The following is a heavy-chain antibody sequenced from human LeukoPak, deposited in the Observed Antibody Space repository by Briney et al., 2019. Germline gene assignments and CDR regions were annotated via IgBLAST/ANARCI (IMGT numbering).Heavy chain of an antibody. CDR1: GYTFTSYY. J-gene: IGHJ4*02. CDR3: AREPSYGSGSGGFDY. Sequence: ASVKVSCKASGYTFTSYYMHWVRQAPGQGLEWMGIINPSGGSTSYAQKFQGRVTMTRDTSTSAVYMELSSLRSEDTAVYYCAREPSYGSGSGGFDYWGQGTLVTVSS. D-gene: IGHD3-10*01. CDR2: INPSGGST. V-gene: IGHV1-46*01.